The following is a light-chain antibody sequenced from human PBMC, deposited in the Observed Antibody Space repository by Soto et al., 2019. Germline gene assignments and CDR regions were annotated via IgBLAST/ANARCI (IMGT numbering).Light chain of an antibody. J-gene: IGKJ4*01. V-gene: IGKV1-5*03. CDR1: QSISNW. Sequence: DIQMTQSPSTLSASVGDRVTITCRASQSISNWLALYQQRPGRAPQLLIPKAATLETGVPSRFSGSGSVTEFTLTISSLQSDDFASYFCQQYDSFPLTFGGGTKVEIK. CDR2: KAA. CDR3: QQYDSFPLT.